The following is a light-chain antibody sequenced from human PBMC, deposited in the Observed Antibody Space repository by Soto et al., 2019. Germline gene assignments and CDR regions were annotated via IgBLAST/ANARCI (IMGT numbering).Light chain of an antibody. CDR1: SSDVGGYNF. CDR3: CSHAGSSTV. J-gene: IGLJ3*02. V-gene: IGLV2-8*01. Sequence: QSALTQPPSASGSPGQSVTISCTGSSSDVGGYNFVAWFQQYPGKAPKFVIFDVTKRPSGVPDRFSGSKSGNTAYLTVSGLQAEDEADYYCCSHAGSSTVFGGGTTLTVL. CDR2: DVT.